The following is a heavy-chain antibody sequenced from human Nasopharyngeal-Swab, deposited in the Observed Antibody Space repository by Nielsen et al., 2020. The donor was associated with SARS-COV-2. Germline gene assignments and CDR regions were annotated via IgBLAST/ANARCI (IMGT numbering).Heavy chain of an antibody. D-gene: IGHD4-17*01. J-gene: IGHJ4*02. CDR3: ASHDYGDYGVVDY. V-gene: IGHV4-39*01. CDR2: IYYSGST. Sequence: WIRQPPGKGLEWIGSIYYSGSTYYNPSLKSRVTISVDTSKNQFSLKLNSVTAADTAVYYCASHDYGDYGVVDYWGQGTLVTVSS.